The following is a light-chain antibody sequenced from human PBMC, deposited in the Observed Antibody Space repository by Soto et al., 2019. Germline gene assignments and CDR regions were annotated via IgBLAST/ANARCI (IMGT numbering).Light chain of an antibody. J-gene: IGKJ1*01. CDR3: QQYDSYTWT. CDR2: MAS. CDR1: QNINRW. Sequence: DIQMTQSPSTLSASVGDRVTITCRASQNINRWLAWYQQKPGKAPKFLIYMASSLESGVPSRFSGSGSGTEFTLTISSLQPDDVATYFCQQYDSYTWTFGQGTKVEI. V-gene: IGKV1-5*03.